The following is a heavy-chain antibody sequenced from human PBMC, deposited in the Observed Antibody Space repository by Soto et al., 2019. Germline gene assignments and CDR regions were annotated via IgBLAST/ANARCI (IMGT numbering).Heavy chain of an antibody. CDR3: ARDPYTSGWHHDAFDI. Sequence: GASVKVSCKASGYTFTSYAMHWVRQAPGQRLEWMGWINVGNGNAKYSQKFQGRVTVTRDTSASAAYMELRSLRSEDTAVYYCARDPYTSGWHHDAFDIWGQGTLVT. J-gene: IGHJ3*02. CDR1: GYTFTSYA. CDR2: INVGNGNA. D-gene: IGHD6-19*01. V-gene: IGHV1-3*01.